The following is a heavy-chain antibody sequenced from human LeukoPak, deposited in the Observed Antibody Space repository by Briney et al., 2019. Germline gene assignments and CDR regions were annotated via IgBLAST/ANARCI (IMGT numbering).Heavy chain of an antibody. D-gene: IGHD6-19*01. CDR3: ARFVAGQWLKNY. J-gene: IGHJ4*02. Sequence: SETLSLTCTVSGGSVTYTNYYWGWIRQPPGKGLQWIGVIYYNGKTYYNPSLKSRVTVAVDTSKNQFSLKLSSVTAADTTVYYCARFVAGQWLKNYGGKGPLVTVP. CDR1: GGSVTYTNYY. V-gene: IGHV4-39*01. CDR2: IYYNGKT.